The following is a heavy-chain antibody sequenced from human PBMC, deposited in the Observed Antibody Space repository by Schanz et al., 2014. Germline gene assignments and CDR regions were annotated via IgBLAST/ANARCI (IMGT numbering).Heavy chain of an antibody. D-gene: IGHD1-1*01. J-gene: IGHJ6*02. V-gene: IGHV1-2*06. Sequence: QVQLVQSGSELTRPGASVKVSCKASGYNFTTYTMNWVRQAPGQGLEWMGRINPKDGGTNYAQKFRGRVTMTRDTSITTAYMELSRLTSDDTAVYYCARKTPSTTYFYGLDVWGQGATVTVS. CDR1: GYNFTTYT. CDR3: ARKTPSTTYFYGLDV. CDR2: INPKDGGT.